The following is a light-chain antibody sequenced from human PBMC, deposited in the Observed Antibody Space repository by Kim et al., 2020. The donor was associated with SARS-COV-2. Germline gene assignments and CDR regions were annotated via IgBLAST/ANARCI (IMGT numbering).Light chain of an antibody. CDR1: QSVSSN. CDR2: GAS. CDR3: QQYNNWLGT. J-gene: IGKJ2*01. V-gene: IGKV3-15*01. Sequence: SVAPGERATLSGRASQSVSSNLAWYQQKPGQAPRLLIYGASTRATGIPARFSGSGSGTEFTLTISSLQSEDFAVYYCQQYNNWLGTFGQGTKLEI.